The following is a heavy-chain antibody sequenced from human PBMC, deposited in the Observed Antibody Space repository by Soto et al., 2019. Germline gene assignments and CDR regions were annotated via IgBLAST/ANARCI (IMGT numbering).Heavy chain of an antibody. CDR3: ARDGYSYGLDFDY. D-gene: IGHD5-18*01. V-gene: IGHV1-69*13. CDR2: IIPIFGTA. Sequence: SVKVSCKASGGTFSSYAISWVRQAPGQGLEWMGGIIPIFGTANYAQKFQGRVTITADESTSTAYMELSSLRSEDTAVYYCARDGYSYGLDFDYWGQGTLVTVYS. J-gene: IGHJ4*02. CDR1: GGTFSSYA.